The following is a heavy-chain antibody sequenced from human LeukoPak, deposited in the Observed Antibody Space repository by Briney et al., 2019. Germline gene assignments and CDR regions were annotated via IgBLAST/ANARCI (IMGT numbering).Heavy chain of an antibody. CDR1: GYTFTGYY. CDR3: ARDPIYSGYDYSVS. J-gene: IGHJ4*02. D-gene: IGHD5-12*01. V-gene: IGHV1-2*02. CDR2: INPNSGGT. Sequence: GASVKVSCKASGYTFTGYYMHWVRQAPGQGLEWMGWINPNSGGTNYAQKFQGRVTMTRDTSISTAYMELSGLRSDDTAVYYCARDPIYSGYDYSVSWGQGTLVTVSS.